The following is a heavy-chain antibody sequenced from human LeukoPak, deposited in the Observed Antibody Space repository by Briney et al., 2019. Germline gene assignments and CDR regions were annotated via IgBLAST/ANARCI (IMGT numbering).Heavy chain of an antibody. D-gene: IGHD2-2*01. CDR1: GGTFSSYA. CDR2: IIPIFGTA. J-gene: IGHJ4*02. V-gene: IGHV1-69*13. CDR3: ARGKVVPAAGPVDY. Sequence: SVRVSCKASGGTFSSYAISWVRQAPGQGLEWMGGIIPIFGTANYAQKFQGRVTITADESTSTAYMQLSSLRSEDTAVCYCARGKVVPAAGPVDYWGQGTLVTVSS.